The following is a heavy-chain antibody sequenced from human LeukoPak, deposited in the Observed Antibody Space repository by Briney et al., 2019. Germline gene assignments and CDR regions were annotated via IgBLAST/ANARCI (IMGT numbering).Heavy chain of an antibody. D-gene: IGHD2-15*01. Sequence: PGGSLRLSCAASGFTFSIYGMSWVRQAPGRGLEWVSAMSGSGGSTYYADSVKGRFTISRDNSKNTLYLQMNSLRAEDTAVYYCAKDEGYCSGGSCYLLDYWGQGTLVTVSS. CDR2: MSGSGGST. J-gene: IGHJ4*02. CDR1: GFTFSIYG. CDR3: AKDEGYCSGGSCYLLDY. V-gene: IGHV3-23*01.